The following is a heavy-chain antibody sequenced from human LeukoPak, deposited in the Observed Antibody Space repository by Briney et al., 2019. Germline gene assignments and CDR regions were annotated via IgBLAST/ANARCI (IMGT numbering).Heavy chain of an antibody. J-gene: IGHJ4*02. CDR2: ISGSGGST. D-gene: IGHD3-3*01. CDR3: AKGTHYYDFWSGYYFDY. V-gene: IGHV3-23*01. Sequence: GGSLRLSCAASGFTFSSYAMSWVRQAPGKGLEWVSAISGSGGSTYYADSVKGQFTISRDNSKNTLYLQMNSLRAEDTAVYYCAKGTHYYDFWSGYYFDYWGQGTLVTVSS. CDR1: GFTFSSYA.